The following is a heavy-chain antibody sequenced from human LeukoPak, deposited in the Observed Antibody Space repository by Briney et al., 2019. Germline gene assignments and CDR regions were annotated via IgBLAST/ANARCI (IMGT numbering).Heavy chain of an antibody. Sequence: GGSLRLSCAASGFTFSNAWMSWVRQAPGKGLEWVGRIKSKTDGGTTGYAAPVKGRFTISRDDSKNTLYLQMNSLKTEDTAVYYCPTEFVLRVYARKTTIADYGGRETLVTVSS. J-gene: IGHJ4*02. V-gene: IGHV3-15*01. CDR2: IKSKTDGGTT. CDR1: GFTFSNAW. D-gene: IGHD2-8*01. CDR3: PTEFVLRVYARKTTIADY.